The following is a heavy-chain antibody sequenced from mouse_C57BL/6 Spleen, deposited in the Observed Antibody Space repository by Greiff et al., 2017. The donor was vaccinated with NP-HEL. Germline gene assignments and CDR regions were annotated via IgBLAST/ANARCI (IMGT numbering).Heavy chain of an antibody. CDR1: GYTFTDYY. J-gene: IGHJ4*01. D-gene: IGHD2-13*01. Sequence: EVQLQQSGPELVKPGASVKISCKASGYTFTDYYMNWVKQSHGKSLEWIGDINPNNGGTSYNQKFKGKATLTVDKSSSTAYMELRSLTSEDSAVYYCARPDSDYWGQGTSVTVSS. CDR3: ARPDSDY. V-gene: IGHV1-26*01. CDR2: INPNNGGT.